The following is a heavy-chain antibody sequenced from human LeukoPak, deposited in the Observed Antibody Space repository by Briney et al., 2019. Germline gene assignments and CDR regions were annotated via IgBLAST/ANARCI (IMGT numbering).Heavy chain of an antibody. D-gene: IGHD2-21*01. Sequence: SETLSLTCTVSGYSISSGYYWGWIRQPPGKGLEWIGSIYHSGSTYYNPSLKSRVTISVDTSKNQFSLKLSSVTAADTAVYYCARDGDYMGVWGKGTTVTVSS. CDR3: ARDGDYMGV. CDR2: IYHSGST. J-gene: IGHJ6*03. CDR1: GYSISSGYY. V-gene: IGHV4-38-2*02.